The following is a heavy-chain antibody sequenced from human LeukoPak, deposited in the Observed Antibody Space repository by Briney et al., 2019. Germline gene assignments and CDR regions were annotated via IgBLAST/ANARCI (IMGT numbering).Heavy chain of an antibody. V-gene: IGHV3-48*04. D-gene: IGHD6-19*01. CDR3: ARVASSGWYVLGALDY. CDR1: GFTFSTYW. CDR2: ISSSGSTI. J-gene: IGHJ4*02. Sequence: GGSLRLSCAASGFTFSTYWMHWVRQAPGKGLEWVSYISSSGSTIYYADSVKGRFTISRDNAKNSLYLQMNSLRAEDTAVYYCARVASSGWYVLGALDYWGQGTLVTVSS.